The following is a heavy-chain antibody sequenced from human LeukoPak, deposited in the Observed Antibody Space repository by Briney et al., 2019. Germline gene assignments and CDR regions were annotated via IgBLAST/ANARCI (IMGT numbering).Heavy chain of an antibody. J-gene: IGHJ5*02. Sequence: ASVKVSCKASGGTFKNYAISWVRQAPGQGLEWMGGILPIFGTTNYAQKFQARVTITADESTSTAYMEMSSLRSEDTAVYYCARGDDYIWGSAFNWFDPWGQGTLVTVSS. CDR1: GGTFKNYA. V-gene: IGHV1-69*13. D-gene: IGHD3-16*01. CDR3: ARGDDYIWGSAFNWFDP. CDR2: ILPIFGTT.